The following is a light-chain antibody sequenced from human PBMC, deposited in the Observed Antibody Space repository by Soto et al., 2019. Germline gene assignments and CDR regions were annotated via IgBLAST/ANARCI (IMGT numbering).Light chain of an antibody. CDR3: QQYKNWPPEYT. V-gene: IGKV3-15*01. CDR2: DAS. J-gene: IGKJ2*01. CDR1: QSVNSR. Sequence: IVMTQSPATLSVSPGERVTLFCRASQSVNSRLAWYQQKPAQAPRLLIYDASTRATVIPARFSGSGSGTEFTLTISSLQSEDFAVYYCQQYKNWPPEYTFGQGTKLEIK.